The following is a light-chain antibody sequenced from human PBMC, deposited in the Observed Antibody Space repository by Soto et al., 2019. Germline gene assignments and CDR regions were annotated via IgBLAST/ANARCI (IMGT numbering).Light chain of an antibody. J-gene: IGKJ1*01. CDR3: QQYNKWPWT. CDR1: QSVSNN. V-gene: IGKV3-15*01. CDR2: GAS. Sequence: EIVMTQSPATLSVSPGERATLSFRASQSVSNNLAWYQQKPGQAPRLLIYGASTRATGIPARFSGSGSGTEFTLTISSLQSEDFAVYYCQQYNKWPWTFGQGTKVDIK.